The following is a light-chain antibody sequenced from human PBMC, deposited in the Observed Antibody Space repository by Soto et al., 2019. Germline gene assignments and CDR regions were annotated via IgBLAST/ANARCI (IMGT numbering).Light chain of an antibody. CDR3: QVWDSTSPGVV. J-gene: IGLJ2*01. Sequence: SYELTQPPSVSVAPGQTARITCGGNNIGSKSVHWYQQKPGQAPVLVVYEDSARPSGIPERFSGSNSGNTATLTVSRVEAGDEADYFCQVWDSTSPGVVFGGGTKVTVL. CDR2: EDS. CDR1: NIGSKS. V-gene: IGLV3-21*02.